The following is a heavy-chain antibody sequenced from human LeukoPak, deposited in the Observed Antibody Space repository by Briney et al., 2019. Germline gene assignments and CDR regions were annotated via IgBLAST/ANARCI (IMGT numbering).Heavy chain of an antibody. CDR2: INPGGGST. Sequence: ASVKVSRKASGYTFTSYFMHWVRRAPGQGLEWMGIINPGGGSTTYAQKFQGRLTMTRDTSTSTFYMELSSLGSEDTAVYYCARAPPTVDVFDPWGQGTLVTVSS. CDR3: ARAPPTVDVFDP. CDR1: GYTFTSYF. D-gene: IGHD6-19*01. V-gene: IGHV1-46*01. J-gene: IGHJ5*02.